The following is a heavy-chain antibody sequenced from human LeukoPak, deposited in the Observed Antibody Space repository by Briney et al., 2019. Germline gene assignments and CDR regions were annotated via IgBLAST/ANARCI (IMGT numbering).Heavy chain of an antibody. V-gene: IGHV4-59*01. CDR3: ARVVYSGYDFRGAMDV. CDR2: IYYTGST. CDR1: GGSLSSYY. Sequence: SETLSLTCTLSGGSLSSYYWSWIRQPPGKGLEWIGYIYYTGSTNHNPSLKSRVTISVDTSKNQFSLKLSSVTAADTAVYYCARVVYSGYDFRGAMDVWGKGTTVTVSS. J-gene: IGHJ6*03. D-gene: IGHD5-12*01.